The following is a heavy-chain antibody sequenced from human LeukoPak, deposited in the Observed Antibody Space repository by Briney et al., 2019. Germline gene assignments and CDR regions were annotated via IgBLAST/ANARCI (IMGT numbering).Heavy chain of an antibody. CDR1: GFTFSNYG. CDR3: ARDSVITFGGVIAPNDAFDI. Sequence: PGGSLRLSCAASGFTFSNYGLHWVRQAPGKGLEWVAVISSDGANQYYADSVKGRFTISRDNAKNILYLQMNSLRGEDTAVYYCARDSVITFGGVIAPNDAFDIWGQGTMVTVSS. J-gene: IGHJ3*02. D-gene: IGHD3-16*02. CDR2: ISSDGANQ. V-gene: IGHV3-30-3*01.